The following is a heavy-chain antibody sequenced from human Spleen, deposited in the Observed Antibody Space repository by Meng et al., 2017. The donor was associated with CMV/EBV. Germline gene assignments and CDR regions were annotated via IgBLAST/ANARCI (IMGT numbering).Heavy chain of an antibody. D-gene: IGHD1-14*01. V-gene: IGHV3-48*04. Sequence: GESLKISCAASGFTFSSYGMHWVRQAPGKGLEWVSYISSSGSTIYYADSVKGRFTISRDNAKNSLYLQMNSLRAEDTAVYYCARGLRYKRGWFDPWGQGTLVTVSS. CDR3: ARGLRYKRGWFDP. CDR1: GFTFSSYG. CDR2: ISSSGSTI. J-gene: IGHJ5*02.